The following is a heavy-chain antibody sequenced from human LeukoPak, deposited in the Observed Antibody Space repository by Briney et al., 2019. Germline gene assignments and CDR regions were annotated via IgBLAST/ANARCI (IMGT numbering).Heavy chain of an antibody. CDR3: ARDFDYDSSGYYFDY. CDR1: GFPFNNYG. CDR2: IRYDGNNR. V-gene: IGHV3-30*02. J-gene: IGHJ4*02. D-gene: IGHD3-22*01. Sequence: GGSLRLSCAVSGFPFNNYGMHWVRQAPGMGLEWVAFIRYDGNNRYYADSVKGRFTISRDNAKNTLYLQMNSLRAEDTAVYYCARDFDYDSSGYYFDYWGQGTLVTVSS.